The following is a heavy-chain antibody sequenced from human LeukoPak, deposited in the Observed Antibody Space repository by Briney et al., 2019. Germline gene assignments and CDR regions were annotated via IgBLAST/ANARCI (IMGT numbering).Heavy chain of an antibody. V-gene: IGHV4-34*01. CDR2: INHSGST. D-gene: IGHD3-10*01. CDR3: KIYAYGGDALDI. CDR1: GGSFSGYF. J-gene: IGHJ3*02. Sequence: SETLSLTCAVYGGSFSGYFWSWIRQPPGKGLEWIGEINHSGSTNYNPSLKSRVTISVDTSRSQLSLKLSSVTAADTAVYYCKIYAYGGDALDIWGQGTMVTVSS.